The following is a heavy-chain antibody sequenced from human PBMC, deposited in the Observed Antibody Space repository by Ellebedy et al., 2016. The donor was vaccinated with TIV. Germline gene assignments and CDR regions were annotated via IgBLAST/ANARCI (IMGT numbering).Heavy chain of an antibody. CDR2: ITSDGSRT. Sequence: GESLKISCTASGFTFRSYWMYWVRKAPGKGLVWVSRITSDGSRTTYADSVKGRFTISRDAAKNTLYLQMNSLRVEDTAVYYCGRDGPDAGPQVDYWGQGTLVTVSS. CDR3: GRDGPDAGPQVDY. J-gene: IGHJ4*02. D-gene: IGHD1-14*01. V-gene: IGHV3-74*01. CDR1: GFTFRSYW.